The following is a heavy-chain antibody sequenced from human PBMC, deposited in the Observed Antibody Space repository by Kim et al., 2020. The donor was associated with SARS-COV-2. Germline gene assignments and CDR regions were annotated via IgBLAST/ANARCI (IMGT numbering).Heavy chain of an antibody. CDR1: GGSISSGNW. J-gene: IGHJ4*02. D-gene: IGHD3-22*01. Sequence: SETLSLTCAVSGGSISSGNWWSWVRQPPGKGLEWIGEIYHSGSTNYNPSLKSRVTISVDKSKNQFSLKLSSVTAADTAVYYCARDGPNYYDSSGYYYWGQGTLVTVSS. CDR2: IYHSGST. CDR3: ARDGPNYYDSSGYYY. V-gene: IGHV4-4*02.